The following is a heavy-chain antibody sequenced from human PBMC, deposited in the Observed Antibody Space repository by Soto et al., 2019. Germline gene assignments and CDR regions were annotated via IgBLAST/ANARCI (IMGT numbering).Heavy chain of an antibody. CDR3: ARGAVVHFAS. J-gene: IGHJ4*02. CDR2: IYHSGST. Sequence: QLQLQESGSGLVKPSQTLSLTCAVSGGSISSGGSSWTWIRQPPGKGLEWIGYIYHSGSTYYNPSMRGRASKPVDRSKTQFALTVTSLTAADTAVYYCARGAVVHFASWGQVTLVTVSS. D-gene: IGHD3-10*01. CDR1: GGSISSGGSS. V-gene: IGHV4-30-2*01.